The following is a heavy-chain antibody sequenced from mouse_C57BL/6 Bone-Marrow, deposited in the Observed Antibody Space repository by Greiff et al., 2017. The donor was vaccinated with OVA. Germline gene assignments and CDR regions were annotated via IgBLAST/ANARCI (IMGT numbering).Heavy chain of an antibody. CDR2: ISSGSSTI. D-gene: IGHD1-1*01. J-gene: IGHJ3*01. CDR3: ARPGYYGSSAWFAY. V-gene: IGHV5-17*01. Sequence: EVQRVESGGGLVKPGGSLKLSCAASGFPFGDYGMHWVRQAPEKGLEWVAYISSGSSTIYYADTVKGRFTISRDNAKNTLFLQMTSLRSEDTAMYYCARPGYYGSSAWFAYWGQGTLVTVSA. CDR1: GFPFGDYG.